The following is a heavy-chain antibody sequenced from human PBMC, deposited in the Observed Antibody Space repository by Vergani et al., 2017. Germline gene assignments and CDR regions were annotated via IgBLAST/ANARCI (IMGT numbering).Heavy chain of an antibody. J-gene: IGHJ4*02. D-gene: IGHD1-20*01. CDR3: ATTTRSLITGY. V-gene: IGHV1-2*02. Sequence: QVQLVQSGAEVKKPGASVKVSCKASGYTFTGYYMHWVRQAPGQGLEWMGWINPNSGGTNYAQKFQGRVTITADESTSTAYMELSSLRSEDTAVYYCATTTRSLITGYWGQGTLVTVSS. CDR2: INPNSGGT. CDR1: GYTFTGYY.